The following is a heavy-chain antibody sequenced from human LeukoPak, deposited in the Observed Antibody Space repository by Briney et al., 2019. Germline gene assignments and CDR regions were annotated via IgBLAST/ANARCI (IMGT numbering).Heavy chain of an antibody. Sequence: GGSLRLSCAASGFTLSSYWMSWVRQAPGKGLAWVASIKEDGSEKYYVDSVKGRFTISRDNAKNSLYLHMNSLTAEDTAMYYCARDWLAGVPFDAFDLWGQGTMVTVSS. CDR3: ARDWLAGVPFDAFDL. V-gene: IGHV3-7*01. CDR2: IKEDGSEK. CDR1: GFTLSSYW. J-gene: IGHJ3*01. D-gene: IGHD3-10*01.